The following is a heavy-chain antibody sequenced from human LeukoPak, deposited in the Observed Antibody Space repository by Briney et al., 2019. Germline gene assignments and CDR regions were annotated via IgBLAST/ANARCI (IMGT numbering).Heavy chain of an antibody. Sequence: GGSLRLSCAASGFTFSNYWMSWVRQTPGKGLEWVANIKEDGSDKYYVDSLKGRFTISRDNAKNTLYLQMSSLRADDTAVYYCVRGTGYWGQGTLVTVSS. CDR1: GFTFSNYW. J-gene: IGHJ4*02. CDR2: IKEDGSDK. CDR3: VRGTGY. V-gene: IGHV3-7*01.